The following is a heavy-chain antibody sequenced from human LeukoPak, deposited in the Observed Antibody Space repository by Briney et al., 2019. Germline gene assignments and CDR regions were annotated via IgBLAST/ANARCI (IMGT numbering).Heavy chain of an antibody. CDR2: INHSGST. V-gene: IGHV4-34*01. J-gene: IGHJ4*02. D-gene: IGHD3-10*01. CDR3: ARISRTYYYGSGSYYHFDY. CDR1: GGSFSGYY. Sequence: SETLSLTCAVYGGSFSGYYWSWIRQPPGKGLEWIGEINHSGSTNYNPSLKSRVTISVDTSKNQFSLKLSSVTAADTAVYYCARISRTYYYGSGSYYHFDYWGQGTLVTVSS.